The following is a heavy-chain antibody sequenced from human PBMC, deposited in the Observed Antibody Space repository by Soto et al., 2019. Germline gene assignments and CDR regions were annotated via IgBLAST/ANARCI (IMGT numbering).Heavy chain of an antibody. J-gene: IGHJ4*02. CDR1: GYTFTSYY. V-gene: IGHV1-18*04. CDR3: ARVSSDSSGYYYFYHFDY. Sequence: ASVKVSCKASGYTFTSYYMHWVRQAPGQGLEWMGWISAYNGNTNYAQKLQGRVTMTTDTSTSTAYMELRSLRSDDTAVYYCARVSSDSSGYYYFYHFDYWGPGTLVAVFS. CDR2: ISAYNGNT. D-gene: IGHD3-22*01.